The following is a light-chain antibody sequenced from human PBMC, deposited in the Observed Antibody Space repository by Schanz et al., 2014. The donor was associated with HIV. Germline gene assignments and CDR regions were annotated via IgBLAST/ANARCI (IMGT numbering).Light chain of an antibody. V-gene: IGLV1-40*01. CDR3: AAWDVNLNGPV. CDR1: SSNIGAGYD. J-gene: IGLJ2*01. CDR2: GNT. Sequence: QSVLTQPPSASATPGQRVTISCTGSSSNIGAGYDVHWYQHLPETAPKLLIYGNTNRPSGVPDRFSGSKSGTSASLAISGLQSEDEADYYCAAWDVNLNGPVFGGGTKLTVL.